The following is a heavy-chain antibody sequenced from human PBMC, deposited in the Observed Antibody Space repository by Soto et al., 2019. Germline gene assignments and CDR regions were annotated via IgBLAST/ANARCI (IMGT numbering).Heavy chain of an antibody. CDR2: VYHSGTT. J-gene: IGHJ4*02. Sequence: SETLSLTCAVSGASIGTNNWWSWVRQPPGKGLEWIGEVYHSGTTNCNPSLKSRVTISIDKSKNQFSLTLTSMTAADTALYYCAVPGRGDFDYWSQGTRVTVS. CDR3: AVPGRGDFDY. V-gene: IGHV4-4*02. CDR1: GASIGTNNW. D-gene: IGHD2-15*01.